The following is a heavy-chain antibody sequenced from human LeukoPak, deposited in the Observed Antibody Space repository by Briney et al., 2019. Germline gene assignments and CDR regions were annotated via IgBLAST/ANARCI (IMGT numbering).Heavy chain of an antibody. V-gene: IGHV1-46*01. CDR3: ARTGGTYQLGFDP. J-gene: IGHJ5*02. CDR1: GYPFTNFH. D-gene: IGHD2-2*01. Sequence: XSVKVSCKTSGYPFTNFHIHWVRQAPGQGLEWMGMFTPNGGSANYAQKFQDRATMTRDMSTTTVSLELSSLTFEDTAVYYCARTGGTYQLGFDPWGQGTLVTV. CDR2: FTPNGGSA.